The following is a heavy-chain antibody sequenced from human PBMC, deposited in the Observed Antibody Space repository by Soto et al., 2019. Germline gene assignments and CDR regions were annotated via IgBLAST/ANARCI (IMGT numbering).Heavy chain of an antibody. CDR1: GFTFSSYA. V-gene: IGHV3-23*01. D-gene: IGHD6-19*01. CDR2: ISGSGGTT. CDR3: ARDRGWSLFDY. J-gene: IGHJ4*02. Sequence: VGSLRLSCAASGFTFSSYAMSWVRQAPGKGLEWVSAISGSGGTTYYADSVKGRFTISRDNARNTLYLQMNSLRAEDTAVYYCARDRGWSLFDYWGQGTLVTVSS.